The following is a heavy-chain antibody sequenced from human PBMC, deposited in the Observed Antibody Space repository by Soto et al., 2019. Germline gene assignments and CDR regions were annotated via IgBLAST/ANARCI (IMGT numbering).Heavy chain of an antibody. V-gene: IGHV1-46*01. CDR2: INPSGGST. CDR1: GYTFTSYY. Sequence: ASVKVSCKASGYTFTSYYMHWVRQAPGQGLEWMGIINPSGGSTSYAQKFQGRVTMTRDASTSTVYMEVSSLRSEDTAVYYCARGGPHRIFGVLTDFDYCGQGTLGTVSS. CDR3: ARGGPHRIFGVLTDFDY. J-gene: IGHJ4*01. D-gene: IGHD3-3*01.